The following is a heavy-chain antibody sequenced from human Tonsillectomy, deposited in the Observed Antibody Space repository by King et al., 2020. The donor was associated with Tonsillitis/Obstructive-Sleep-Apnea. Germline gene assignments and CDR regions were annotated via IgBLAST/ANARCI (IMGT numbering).Heavy chain of an antibody. Sequence: ITLKESGPALVKPPQTLTLTCTFSGLSVSTSGMCVSWIRQPPGKALEWLARIDWDDDKYYSTSLKTRLTISKDTSRNQVVLTMTNMDPVDTATYYCARTLGYCSSTSCYWTLWYWGQGTLVTVSS. V-gene: IGHV2-70*15. D-gene: IGHD2-2*01. CDR3: ARTLGYCSSTSCYWTLWY. J-gene: IGHJ4*02. CDR1: GLSVSTSGMC. CDR2: IDWDDDK.